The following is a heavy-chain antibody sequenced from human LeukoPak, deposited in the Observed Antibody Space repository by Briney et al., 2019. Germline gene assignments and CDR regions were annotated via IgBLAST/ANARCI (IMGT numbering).Heavy chain of an antibody. V-gene: IGHV3-53*01. Sequence: GGSLRLSCAASGFTVSSNYMTWVRQAPGKGLEWVSVIHKNAITYYADTVKGRFTISRDNSKNTLYLQMNSLRAEDTAVYYCARRAGGYSHPYDYWGQGILVTVSS. CDR3: ARRAGGYSHPYDY. CDR2: IHKNAIT. CDR1: GFTVSSNY. J-gene: IGHJ4*02. D-gene: IGHD4-23*01.